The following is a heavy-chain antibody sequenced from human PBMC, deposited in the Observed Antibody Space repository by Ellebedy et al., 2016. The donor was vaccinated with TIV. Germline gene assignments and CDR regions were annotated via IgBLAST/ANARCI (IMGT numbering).Heavy chain of an antibody. V-gene: IGHV4-38-2*02. Sequence: SETLSLTCTVSGYSISSGYSWGWIRQPPGKGLEWIGSIYHSGSTYYNPSLKSRVTISVDTSKNQVSLKLSSVTAADTAVYYCAREQWEQGQHGDAFDIWGQGTLVTVSS. J-gene: IGHJ3*02. CDR1: GYSISSGYS. CDR2: IYHSGST. D-gene: IGHD1-26*01. CDR3: AREQWEQGQHGDAFDI.